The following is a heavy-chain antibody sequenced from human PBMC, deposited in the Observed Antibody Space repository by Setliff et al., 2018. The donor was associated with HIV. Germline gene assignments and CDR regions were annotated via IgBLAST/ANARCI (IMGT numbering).Heavy chain of an antibody. Sequence: SETLSLTCAASGYSINSGFSRAWIRQPPGQGPQWIGSIYQSGSIYYNPSLQSRVTISVDSSKNQFSLNLFSVTAADTAVYYCARPRRVKSRAWYWFDIWGQGTLVTVSS. D-gene: IGHD6-19*01. J-gene: IGHJ5*02. V-gene: IGHV4-38-2*01. CDR2: IYQSGSI. CDR1: GYSINSGFS. CDR3: ARPRRVKSRAWYWFDI.